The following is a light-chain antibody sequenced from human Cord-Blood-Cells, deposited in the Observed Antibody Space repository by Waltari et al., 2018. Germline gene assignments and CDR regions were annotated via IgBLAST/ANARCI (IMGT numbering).Light chain of an antibody. CDR2: AAS. Sequence: AIRMTQSPSSFSASTGDRVTITCRASQGISSYFACYQQKPGKAPKLLIYAASTLQSGVPSRFSGSGSGTDFTLTISCLQSEDFATYYCQQYYSYPPVTFGQGTKVEIK. V-gene: IGKV1-8*01. CDR1: QGISSY. CDR3: QQYYSYPPVT. J-gene: IGKJ1*01.